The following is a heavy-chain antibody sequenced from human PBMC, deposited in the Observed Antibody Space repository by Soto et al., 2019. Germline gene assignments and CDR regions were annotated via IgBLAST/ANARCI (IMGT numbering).Heavy chain of an antibody. V-gene: IGHV3-30-3*01. CDR2: ISYDGSNK. Sequence: QVQLVESGGGVVQPGRSLRLSCAASGFTFSSYAMHWVRQAPGKGLEWVAVISYDGSNKYYADSVKGRFTISRDNSKNRLYLQMNSRRAEDRAVYYWARGGYGGAGDYWGKGTLVPVSS. CDR1: GFTFSSYA. D-gene: IGHD3-16*01. CDR3: ARGGYGGAGDY. J-gene: IGHJ4*02.